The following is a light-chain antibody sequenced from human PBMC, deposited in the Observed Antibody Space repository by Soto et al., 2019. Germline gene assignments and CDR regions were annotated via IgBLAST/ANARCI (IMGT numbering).Light chain of an antibody. J-gene: IGKJ1*01. V-gene: IGKV3-15*01. CDR1: QSVFSSY. CDR3: QQYNNWPRT. Sequence: EIMLTQSPATLSLSPGERATLSFRASQSVFSSYLAWYQQKPGQAPRLLIYGASTRATGIPARFSGSGSGTEFTLTIGSLQSEDFAVYYCQQYNNWPRTFGQGTKVDIK. CDR2: GAS.